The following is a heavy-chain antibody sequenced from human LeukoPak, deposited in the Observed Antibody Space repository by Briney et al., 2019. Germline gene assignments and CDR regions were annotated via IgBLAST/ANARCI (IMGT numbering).Heavy chain of an antibody. CDR2: ISDSGDYT. V-gene: IGHV3-23*01. Sequence: TGGSLRLSCAASGFTFSSYAMNWVRQAPGKGLEWVSVISDSGDYTYYADSVKGRFTISRDNSKNTLYLQMNSLRAEDTAVYYCAKVVYGTPLSIASYFDYWGQGTLVTVSS. CDR3: AKVVYGTPLSIASYFDY. CDR1: GFTFSSYA. D-gene: IGHD6-6*01. J-gene: IGHJ4*02.